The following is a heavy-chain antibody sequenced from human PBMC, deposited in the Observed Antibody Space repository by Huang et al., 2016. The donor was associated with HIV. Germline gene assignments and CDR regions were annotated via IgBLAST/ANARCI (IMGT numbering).Heavy chain of an antibody. D-gene: IGHD5-18*01. CDR3: ARAKDTWDAYDI. CDR1: GFPFTNHA. J-gene: IGHJ3*02. Sequence: QVQLVESGGGVVQPGGSLRLSCAASGFPFTNHAMHWVRQAPGKGLDGVAVISNDGSNNYYADSVKGRFTISRDSSKSTLFLHMTSLRTEDTAVYYCARAKDTWDAYDIWGQGTMVIVSS. CDR2: ISNDGSNN. V-gene: IGHV3-30-3*01.